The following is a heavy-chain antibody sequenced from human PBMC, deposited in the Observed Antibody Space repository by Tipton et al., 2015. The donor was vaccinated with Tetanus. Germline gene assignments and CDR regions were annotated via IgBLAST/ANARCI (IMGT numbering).Heavy chain of an antibody. CDR3: ARDAGYRRNYFDF. Sequence: QLVQSGAEVKKPGASVKVSCKASGYTFTNYGISWVRQAPGQGLEWVAGMSFDGSSESYADSVRGRFTISRDNFRNTLSLQMRGLGADEPAVYYGARDAGYRRNYFDFWGRGTLVTVSS. J-gene: IGHJ4*02. V-gene: IGHV3-30*15. CDR2: MSFDGSSE. CDR1: GYTFTNYG. D-gene: IGHD2-2*02.